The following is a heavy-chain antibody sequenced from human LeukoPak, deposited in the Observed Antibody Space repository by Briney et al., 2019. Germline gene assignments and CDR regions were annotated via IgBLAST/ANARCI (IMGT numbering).Heavy chain of an antibody. Sequence: GGSLRLSCAASAFTFSNYAMNWVRQAPGKGLEWVSAISGSGGTSYYADSVKGRFTISRDNSKNTLYLQMNSLRAEDTAVYYCAREPDYYDSSGYAWGQGTLVTVSS. CDR2: ISGSGGTS. V-gene: IGHV3-23*01. J-gene: IGHJ5*02. CDR3: AREPDYYDSSGYA. CDR1: AFTFSNYA. D-gene: IGHD3-22*01.